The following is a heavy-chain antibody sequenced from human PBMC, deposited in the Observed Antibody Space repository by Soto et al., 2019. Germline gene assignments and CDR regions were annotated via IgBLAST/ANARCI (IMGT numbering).Heavy chain of an antibody. CDR2: IIPIFGTA. CDR1: GGTFSSYA. V-gene: IGHV1-69*01. Sequence: QVQLVQSGAEVKKPGSSVKVSCKASGGTFSSYAISWVRQAPGQGLEWMGGIIPIFGTANYAQKFQGRVTITADESTSKAYMELSSLRSEDTAVYYGARRRITSFGVYYYYYGMDVWGQGTTVTVSS. CDR3: ARRRITSFGVYYYYYGMDV. J-gene: IGHJ6*02. D-gene: IGHD3-3*01.